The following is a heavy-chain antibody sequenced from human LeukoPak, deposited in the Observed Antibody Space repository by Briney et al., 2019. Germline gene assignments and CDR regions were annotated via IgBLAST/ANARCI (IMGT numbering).Heavy chain of an antibody. CDR3: AKNSGSYPRYYFDY. Sequence: GGSLRLSCAASGFTFSSYAMSWVRQAPGKGLEWVSAISGSGGSTYYADSVKGRFTISRDNSKNTLYLQMNSQRAEDTAVYYCAKNSGSYPRYYFDYWGQGTLVTVSS. CDR2: ISGSGGST. J-gene: IGHJ4*02. CDR1: GFTFSSYA. V-gene: IGHV3-23*01. D-gene: IGHD1-26*01.